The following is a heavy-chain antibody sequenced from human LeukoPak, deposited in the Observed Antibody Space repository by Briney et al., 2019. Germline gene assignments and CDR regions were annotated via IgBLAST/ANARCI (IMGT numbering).Heavy chain of an antibody. V-gene: IGHV3-66*02. CDR1: GFTVSSNY. D-gene: IGHD6-19*01. CDR2: IYTGGST. CDR3: ARDAGEGEQWLYYFDY. Sequence: PGGSLRLSCAASGFTVSSNYMSWVRQAPGKGLEWVSVIYTGGSTYYADSVKGRFTISRDNSKNMVHLQMNSLRAEDTAVYYCARDAGEGEQWLYYFDYWGQGTLVTVSS. J-gene: IGHJ4*02.